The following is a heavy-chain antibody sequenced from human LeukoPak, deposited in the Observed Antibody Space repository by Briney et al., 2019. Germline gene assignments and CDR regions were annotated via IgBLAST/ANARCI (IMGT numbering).Heavy chain of an antibody. Sequence: SETLSLTCTVSGGSISSYYWSWIRQPPGKGLEWIGYIYYSGSTNYNPSLKSRVTISVDPSKNQFSLQLSSVTAADTAVYYCARDAPYCSGGSCYRYYYYMDVWGKGTTVTVSS. V-gene: IGHV4-59*01. CDR2: IYYSGST. J-gene: IGHJ6*03. CDR1: GGSISSYY. CDR3: ARDAPYCSGGSCYRYYYYMDV. D-gene: IGHD2-15*01.